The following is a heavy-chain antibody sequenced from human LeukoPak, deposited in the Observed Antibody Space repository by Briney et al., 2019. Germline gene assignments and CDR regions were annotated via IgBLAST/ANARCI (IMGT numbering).Heavy chain of an antibody. CDR3: ARGNDY. J-gene: IGHJ4*02. CDR1: GDSLRKSTFY. Sequence: SETLSLTCTVSGDSLRKSTFYWVWIRQPPGKGLEWIGSIYYSGGADYNPSLQSRVTISVDTSKNEFSLKVRSVTAADTAVYYCARGNDYWGQGALVTVSS. CDR2: IYYSGGA. V-gene: IGHV4-39*07.